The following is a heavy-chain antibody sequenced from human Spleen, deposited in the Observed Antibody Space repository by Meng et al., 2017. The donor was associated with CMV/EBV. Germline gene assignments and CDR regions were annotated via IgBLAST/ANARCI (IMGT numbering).Heavy chain of an antibody. J-gene: IGHJ5*02. CDR2: ISSSTGST. CDR3: AKDSSLVVPSATDWFDP. Sequence: FTFSNYAMRWVRQAPGKGLEWVSSISSSTGSTYNADSVKGRFTISRDNSKNTLYLQMNSLRAEDTAIYYCAKDSSLVVPSATDWFDPWGQGTLVTVSS. D-gene: IGHD2-2*01. CDR1: FTFSNYA. V-gene: IGHV3-23*01.